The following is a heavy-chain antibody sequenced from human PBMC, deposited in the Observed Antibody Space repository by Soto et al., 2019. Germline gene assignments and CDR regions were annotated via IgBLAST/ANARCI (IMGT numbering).Heavy chain of an antibody. CDR3: SIGVQGYDFWSGDSYEDYFYY. V-gene: IGHV4-59*02. CDR1: GGSVSSYY. Sequence: SETLSLTCSVSGGSVSSYYWSWIRQPPGKGLEWIGYISYSGSTNYNPSLKNRVTISVDTSKNHFSLKLSSVTAADTAVYYCSIGVQGYDFWSGDSYEDYFYYGGQGTLVTV. CDR2: ISYSGST. J-gene: IGHJ4*02. D-gene: IGHD3-3*01.